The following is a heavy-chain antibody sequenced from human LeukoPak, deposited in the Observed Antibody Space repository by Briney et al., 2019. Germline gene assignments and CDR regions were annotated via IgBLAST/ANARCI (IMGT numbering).Heavy chain of an antibody. CDR1: GYTLTELS. Sequence: ASVKVSCKVSGYTLTELSMHWVRQAPGKGLEWMGGFDPEDGETIYAQKFQGRVTMTEDTSTDTAYMELSSLRSEDTAVYYCATATRYGYNWNYDPVYYFDYWGQGTPVTVSS. D-gene: IGHD1-7*01. CDR2: FDPEDGET. CDR3: ATATRYGYNWNYDPVYYFDY. V-gene: IGHV1-24*01. J-gene: IGHJ4*02.